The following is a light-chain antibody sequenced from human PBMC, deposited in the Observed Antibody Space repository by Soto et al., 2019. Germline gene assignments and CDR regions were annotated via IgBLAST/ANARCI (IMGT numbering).Light chain of an antibody. CDR3: YSAADDTGF. CDR2: RNT. J-gene: IGLJ2*01. V-gene: IGLV3-27*01. Sequence: SYELTQPSSVSVSPGQTARITCSGDVLARKNARWFQHKPSQAPLLVIYRNTERPSGIPERFSASTSGTTATLTISRAHVEDEADYYCYSAADDTGFFGGGTKLTVL. CDR1: VLARKN.